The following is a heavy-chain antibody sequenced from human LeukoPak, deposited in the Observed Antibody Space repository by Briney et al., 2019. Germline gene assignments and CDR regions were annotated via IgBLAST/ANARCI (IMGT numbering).Heavy chain of an antibody. D-gene: IGHD3-9*01. CDR1: GYTFTSYH. Sequence: ASVKVSCKASGYTFTSYHMHWVRQAPGQGLEWMGIINPNGASTDYAQKFQGRVTMTRDTSTSTVYMDLSSLRSEDTAVYYCARVGHILTGYCDYWGQGTLVTVSS. V-gene: IGHV1-46*01. J-gene: IGHJ4*02. CDR2: INPNGAST. CDR3: ARVGHILTGYCDY.